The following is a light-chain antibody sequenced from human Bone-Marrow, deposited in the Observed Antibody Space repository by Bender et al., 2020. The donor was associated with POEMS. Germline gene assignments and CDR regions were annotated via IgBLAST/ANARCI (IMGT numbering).Light chain of an antibody. V-gene: IGLV1-44*01. J-gene: IGLJ3*02. CDR1: SSNIGTNP. CDR2: INN. CDR3: SSYTDKRTPLWV. Sequence: QSVLTQPPSASGTPGQRVTISCSGSSSNIGTNPVNWYQQLPGTAPKLLIYINNQRPSGVPDRFSGSKSGNTASLTISGLQAEDEADYYCSSYTDKRTPLWVFGGGTKLTVL.